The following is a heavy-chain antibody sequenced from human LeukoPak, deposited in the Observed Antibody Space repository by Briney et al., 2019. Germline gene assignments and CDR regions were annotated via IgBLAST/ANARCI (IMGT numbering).Heavy chain of an antibody. CDR2: ISGSGGST. CDR3: ARDPGYYDFWSGYTIHPNWFDP. J-gene: IGHJ5*02. Sequence: PGGSLRLSCAASGFTFSSYAMSWVRQAPGKGLEWVSAISGSGGSTYYADSVKGRFTISRDNSKNTLYLQMNSLRAEDTAVYYCARDPGYYDFWSGYTIHPNWFDPWGQGTLVTVSS. D-gene: IGHD3-3*01. V-gene: IGHV3-23*01. CDR1: GFTFSSYA.